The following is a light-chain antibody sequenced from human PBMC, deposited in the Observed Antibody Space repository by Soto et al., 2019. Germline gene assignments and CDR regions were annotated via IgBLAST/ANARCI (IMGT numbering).Light chain of an antibody. CDR2: SNN. CDR1: SSNIGSNY. Sequence: QTVVTQPPSASGTPGQRVTISCSGSSSNIGSNYVYWYQQLPGTAPKLLIYSNNQRPSGVPDRFSGSKSGTSASLAISGLRSEDEADYYCQSYDSTLSARYVFGTGTKVTVL. J-gene: IGLJ1*01. CDR3: QSYDSTLSARYV. V-gene: IGLV1-47*02.